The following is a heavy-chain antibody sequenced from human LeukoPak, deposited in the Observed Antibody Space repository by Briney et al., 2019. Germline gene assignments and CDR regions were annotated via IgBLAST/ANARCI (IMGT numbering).Heavy chain of an antibody. CDR3: ASRWAVRGVTLFDY. J-gene: IGHJ4*02. CDR1: GFTFSSYS. D-gene: IGHD3-10*02. Sequence: GGSLRLSCAASGFTFSSYSVNWVRQAPGKGLEWVSYISSSGSTIYYADSVKGRFTISRDNAKNSLYLQMNSLRAEDTAVYYCASRWAVRGVTLFDYWGQGTLVTVSS. V-gene: IGHV3-48*04. CDR2: ISSSGSTI.